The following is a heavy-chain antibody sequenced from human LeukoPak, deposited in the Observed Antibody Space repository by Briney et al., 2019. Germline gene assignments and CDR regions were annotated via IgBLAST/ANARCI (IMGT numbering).Heavy chain of an antibody. CDR3: ARGRGSSWYSGLNYFDY. J-gene: IGHJ4*02. CDR2: INHSGST. CDR1: GGSFSGYY. Sequence: SETLSLTCAVYGGSFSGYYWSWTRQPPGKGLEWIGEINHSGSTNYNPSLKSRVTISVDTSKNQFSLKLSSVTAADTAVYYCARGRGSSWYSGLNYFDYWGQGTLVTVSS. V-gene: IGHV4-34*01. D-gene: IGHD6-13*01.